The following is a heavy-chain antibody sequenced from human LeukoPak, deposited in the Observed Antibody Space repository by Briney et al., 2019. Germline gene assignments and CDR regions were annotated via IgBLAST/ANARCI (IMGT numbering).Heavy chain of an antibody. V-gene: IGHV3-30*02. CDR1: GFTFSSYG. D-gene: IGHD4-17*01. J-gene: IGHJ6*03. Sequence: SGGSLRLSCAASGFTFSSYGMHWVRQAPGKGLEWVAFIRYDGSNKYYADSVKGRFTISRDNSKNTLYLQMNSLRAEDTAVYYCAKDYGDYYYYMDVWGKGTTVTISS. CDR3: AKDYGDYYYYMDV. CDR2: IRYDGSNK.